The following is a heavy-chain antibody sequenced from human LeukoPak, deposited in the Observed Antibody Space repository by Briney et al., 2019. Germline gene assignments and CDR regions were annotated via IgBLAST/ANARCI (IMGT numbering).Heavy chain of an antibody. V-gene: IGHV1-46*01. CDR1: GYTFTSYY. CDR2: INPSGGST. J-gene: IGHJ6*03. CDR3: ARAAHAPYYMDV. Sequence: ASVKVSCKASGYTFTSYYMHWVRQAPGQGLEWMGIINPSGGSTSYAQKFQGRVTMTRDTSTSTVYMELSSLRSEDTAVYYCARAAHAPYYMDVWGKGTTVTISS.